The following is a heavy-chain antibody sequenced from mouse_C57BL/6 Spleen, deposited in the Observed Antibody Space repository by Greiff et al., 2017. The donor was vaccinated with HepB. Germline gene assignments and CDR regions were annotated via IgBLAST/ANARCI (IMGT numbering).Heavy chain of an antibody. V-gene: IGHV1-15*01. CDR1: GYTFTDYE. Sequence: QVQLQQSGAELVRPGASVTLSCKASGYTFTDYEMHWVKQTPVHGLEWIGAIDPETGGTAYNQKFKGKAILTADKSSSTAYMELRSLTSEDSAVYYCTRGYYSNSFDYWGQGTTLTVSS. D-gene: IGHD2-5*01. CDR3: TRGYYSNSFDY. CDR2: IDPETGGT. J-gene: IGHJ2*01.